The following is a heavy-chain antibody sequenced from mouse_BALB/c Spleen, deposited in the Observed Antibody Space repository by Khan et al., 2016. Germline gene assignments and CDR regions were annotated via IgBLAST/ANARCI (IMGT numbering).Heavy chain of an antibody. J-gene: IGHJ3*01. CDR3: ARGTPFAN. D-gene: IGHD2-14*01. V-gene: IGHV1-80*01. CDR1: GFAFSSYW. Sequence: QVQLQQSGAELVRPGSSVKISCKASGFAFSSYWMNWVKQRPGQGLEWIGQIYPGDGDTNYNGKFKGKATLTADKSSSKAYMQLSSLTSEDSAVYFCARGTPFANWGQGTLVTVSA. CDR2: IYPGDGDT.